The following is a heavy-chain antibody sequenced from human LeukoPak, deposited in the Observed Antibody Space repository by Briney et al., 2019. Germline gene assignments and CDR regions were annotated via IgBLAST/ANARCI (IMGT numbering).Heavy chain of an antibody. V-gene: IGHV3-21*01. CDR1: EFTFSSYS. CDR2: ISSSSSYI. CDR3: ARGDYGASDFDY. D-gene: IGHD4-17*01. J-gene: IGHJ4*02. Sequence: GGSLRLSCAASEFTFSSYSMNWVRQAPGKGLEWVSSISSSSSYIYYADSVKGRFTISRDNAKNSLYLQMNSLRAEDTAVYYCARGDYGASDFDYWGQGTLVTVSS.